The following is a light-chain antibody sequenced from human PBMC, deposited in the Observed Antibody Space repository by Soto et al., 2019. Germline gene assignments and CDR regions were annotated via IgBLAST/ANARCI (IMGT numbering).Light chain of an antibody. CDR3: QEYGSSRT. CDR2: GAS. Sequence: EIVLTQSPGTLSLSPGERATISCRTSQSLSSSYLAWYQQKPGQAPRLLIYGASSRAADIPDRFSGSGSGTDFTLTISILEPEDFAVYYCQEYGSSRTFGQGPKVEIK. V-gene: IGKV3-20*01. J-gene: IGKJ1*01. CDR1: QSLSSSY.